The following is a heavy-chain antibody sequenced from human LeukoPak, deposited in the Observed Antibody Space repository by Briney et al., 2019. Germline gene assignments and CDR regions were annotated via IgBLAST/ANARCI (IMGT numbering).Heavy chain of an antibody. D-gene: IGHD3-22*01. V-gene: IGHV3-33*01. CDR1: GFTFSSYG. Sequence: GGSLRLSCAASGFTFSSYGMHWVRQAPGKGLEWVAVIWYDGSNKYYADSVKGRFTISRDNSKNTLYLQMNSLRAEDTAVYYCAREGYYDSSGFAFDIWGQGTMVTVSS. CDR3: AREGYYDSSGFAFDI. CDR2: IWYDGSNK. J-gene: IGHJ3*02.